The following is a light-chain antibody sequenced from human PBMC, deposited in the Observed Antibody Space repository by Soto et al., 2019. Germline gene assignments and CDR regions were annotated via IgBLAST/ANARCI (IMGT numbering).Light chain of an antibody. CDR2: EVS. V-gene: IGLV2-14*01. J-gene: IGLJ1*01. CDR3: SSDTRSSTLV. CDR1: TSDVGGYNY. Sequence: QSALTQPASVSGSPGQSITISCTGTTSDVGGYNYVSWYQQHPGKAPKLMIYEVSNRPSGVSNRFSGSKSGNTASLTISGLQAEYEADYYCSSDTRSSTLVFGTGTKLTVL.